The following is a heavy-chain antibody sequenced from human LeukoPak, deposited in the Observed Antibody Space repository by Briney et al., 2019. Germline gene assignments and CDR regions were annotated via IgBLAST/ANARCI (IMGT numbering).Heavy chain of an antibody. CDR1: GFTFDAYG. CDR2: INWGGGST. D-gene: IGHD6-19*01. Sequence: TGGSLRLSCAASGFTFDAYGMSWVRQAPGKGLEWVSGINWGGGSTGYADSVKGRFTISRDNAKNSLYLQMNSLRAEDTALYYCARGYSSGWYEAYYCYYYYMDVWGKGTTVTVSS. V-gene: IGHV3-20*04. J-gene: IGHJ6*03. CDR3: ARGYSSGWYEAYYCYYYYMDV.